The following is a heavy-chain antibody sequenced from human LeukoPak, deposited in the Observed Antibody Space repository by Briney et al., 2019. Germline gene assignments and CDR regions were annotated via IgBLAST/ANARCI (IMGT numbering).Heavy chain of an antibody. CDR2: INPNSGGT. D-gene: IGHD6-19*01. V-gene: IGHV1-2*02. CDR3: ATVPGPDSSGHIWFDP. J-gene: IGHJ5*02. CDR1: GYTFTGYY. Sequence: ASVKVSCKASGYTFTGYYMHWVRQAPGQGLEWMGWINPNSGGTNYAQKFQGRVTMTRDTSISTAYMELSRLRSDDTAVYYCATVPGPDSSGHIWFDPWGQGTLVTVSS.